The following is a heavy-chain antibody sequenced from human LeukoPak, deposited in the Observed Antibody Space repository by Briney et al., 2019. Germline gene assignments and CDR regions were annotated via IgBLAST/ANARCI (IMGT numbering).Heavy chain of an antibody. D-gene: IGHD6-19*01. J-gene: IGHJ4*02. CDR1: GGTFSSYA. CDR2: IIPILGIA. Sequence: SVKVSCKASGGTFSSYAISWVRQAPGQGLEWMGRIIPILGIANYAQKFQGRVTITTDESTSTAYMGLSSLRSEDTAVYYCASGIAVAGTSWTAYWGQGTLVTVSS. CDR3: ASGIAVAGTSWTAY. V-gene: IGHV1-69*04.